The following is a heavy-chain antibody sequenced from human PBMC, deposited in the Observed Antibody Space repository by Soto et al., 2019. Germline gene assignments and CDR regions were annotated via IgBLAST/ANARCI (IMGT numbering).Heavy chain of an antibody. J-gene: IGHJ5*02. Sequence: GESLKISCKGSGYSFTSYWIGWVRQMPGKGLEWMGIIYPGDSDTRYSPSFQGQVTISADKSISTAYLQWSSLKASDTAMYYCARHGPVTTFIPSWFDPWGQGTLVTVSS. D-gene: IGHD4-17*01. CDR3: ARHGPVTTFIPSWFDP. CDR1: GYSFTSYW. V-gene: IGHV5-51*01. CDR2: IYPGDSDT.